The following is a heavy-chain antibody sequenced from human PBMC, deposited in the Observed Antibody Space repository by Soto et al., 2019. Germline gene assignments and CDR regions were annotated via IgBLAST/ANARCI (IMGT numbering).Heavy chain of an antibody. CDR3: ARDGGADCSGGSCYSKMTMDV. Sequence: ASVKVSCKASGYTFTGYYMHWVRQAPGQGLEWMGWINPNSGGTNYAQKFQGWVTMTRDTSISTAYMELSRLGSDDTAVYYCARDGGADCSGGSCYSKMTMDVWGKGTTVTVSS. V-gene: IGHV1-2*04. J-gene: IGHJ6*03. CDR1: GYTFTGYY. D-gene: IGHD2-15*01. CDR2: INPNSGGT.